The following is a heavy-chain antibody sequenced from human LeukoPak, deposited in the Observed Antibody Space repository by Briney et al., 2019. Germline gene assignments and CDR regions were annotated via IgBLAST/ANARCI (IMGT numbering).Heavy chain of an antibody. CDR3: ARERLPGIAVAGFDY. J-gene: IGHJ4*02. V-gene: IGHV4-4*07. CDR2: IYTGGST. D-gene: IGHD6-19*01. CDR1: GGSISSYY. Sequence: SETLSLTCTVSGGSISSYYWSWIRQPAGKGLEWIGRIYTGGSTNYNPSLKSRVTMLVDTSKNQFSLKLSSVTAADTAVYYCARERLPGIAVAGFDYWGQGTLVTVSS.